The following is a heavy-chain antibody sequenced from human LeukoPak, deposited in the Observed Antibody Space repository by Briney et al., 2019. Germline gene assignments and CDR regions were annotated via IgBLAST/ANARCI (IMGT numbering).Heavy chain of an antibody. V-gene: IGHV3-74*01. D-gene: IGHD4-17*01. CDR3: ATDLG. CDR2: VDHDGSGT. Sequence: GGSLRLSCAASGFTFTDYWMHWVRQAPGKGLVWVSRVDHDGSGTAYADSVTGRFTISRDNAKNTVCLQMNSLRADDTAVYYCATDLGWGQGTLVTVSS. J-gene: IGHJ4*02. CDR1: GFTFTDYW.